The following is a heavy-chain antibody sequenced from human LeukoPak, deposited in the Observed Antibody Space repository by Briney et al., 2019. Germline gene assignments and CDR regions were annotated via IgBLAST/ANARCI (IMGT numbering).Heavy chain of an antibody. Sequence: SETLSLTCTVSGGSISSYYWCWIWQRPRTGLGWVGYIYYSGSANYNPSLKSRVTISVDTSKNQFSLKLSSVTAADTAVYYCARERQVGGVRWFDPWGQETRDTVSS. CDR2: IYYSGSA. J-gene: IGHJ5*02. D-gene: IGHD3-3*01. CDR1: GGSISSYY. CDR3: ARERQVGGVRWFDP. V-gene: IGHV4-59*01.